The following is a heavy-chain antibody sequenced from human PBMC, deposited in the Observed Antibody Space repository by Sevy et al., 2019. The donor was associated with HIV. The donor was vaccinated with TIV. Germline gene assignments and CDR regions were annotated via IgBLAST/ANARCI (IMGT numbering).Heavy chain of an antibody. V-gene: IGHV3-11*01. Sequence: GGSLRLSCAASGLTFSDYYMSWIRQAPGKGLEWISDISGSDSTIYYADSVKGRFTISRDNARNSLYLQMNSLRAEDTAVYYCARDHVKDGDLGDYYYYAFDVWGQGTTVTVSS. CDR2: ISGSDSTI. D-gene: IGHD4-17*01. CDR3: ARDHVKDGDLGDYYYYAFDV. CDR1: GLTFSDYY. J-gene: IGHJ6*02.